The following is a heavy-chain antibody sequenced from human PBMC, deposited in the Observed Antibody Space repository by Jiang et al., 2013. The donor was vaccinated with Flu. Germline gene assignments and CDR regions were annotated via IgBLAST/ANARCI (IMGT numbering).Heavy chain of an antibody. J-gene: IGHJ6*02. D-gene: IGHD2-8*01. CDR3: AREWCMLSTENYYYYGMDV. CDR1: GDSVSSNSAA. V-gene: IGHV6-1*01. CDR2: TYYRSKWYN. Sequence: SQTLSLTCAISGDSVSSNSAAWNWIRQSPSRGLEWLGRTYYRSKWYNDYAVSVKSRITINPDTSKNQFSLQLNSVTPEDTAVYYCAREWCMLSTENYYYYGMDVWGQGTTVTVSS.